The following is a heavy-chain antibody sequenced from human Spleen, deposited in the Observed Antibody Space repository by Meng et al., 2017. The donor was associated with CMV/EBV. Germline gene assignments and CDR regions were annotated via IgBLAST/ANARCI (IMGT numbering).Heavy chain of an antibody. Sequence: GESLKISCAASGFTFSNAWMSWVRQAPGKGLEWVGRIKSKTDGGTTDYAAPVKGRFTISRDDSKNTLYLQMNSLKTEDTAVYYCTTPREEYDFWSAYGMDVWGQGTTVTVSS. CDR3: TTPREEYDFWSAYGMDV. J-gene: IGHJ6*02. D-gene: IGHD3-3*01. V-gene: IGHV3-15*01. CDR2: IKSKTDGGTT. CDR1: GFTFSNAW.